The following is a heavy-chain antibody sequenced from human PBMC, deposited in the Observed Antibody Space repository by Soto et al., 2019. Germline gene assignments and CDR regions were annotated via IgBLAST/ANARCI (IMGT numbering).Heavy chain of an antibody. CDR2: ISAHSGNT. J-gene: IGHJ4*02. Sequence: QVHLVQSGAEVKKPGASVKVSCKGSGYAFTTYGITWVRQAPGQGLEGMGWISAHSGNTNYAQKLQGRITVTRDTSTSTAYMELRSLRSDDTAVDYCARARYGDYWGQGALVTVSS. D-gene: IGHD1-1*01. CDR3: ARARYGDY. CDR1: GYAFTTYG. V-gene: IGHV1-18*01.